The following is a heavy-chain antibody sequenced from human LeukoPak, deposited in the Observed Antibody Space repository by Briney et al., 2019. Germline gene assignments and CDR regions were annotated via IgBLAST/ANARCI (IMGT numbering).Heavy chain of an antibody. Sequence: SETLSLTCTVSGGSISSYYWSWIRQPPGKGLEWIGYIYYSGSTYYNPSLKSRVTISVDTSKNQFSLNLSSVAAADTAVYYCAREGTTGGTSWFDPWGQGTLVTVSS. J-gene: IGHJ5*02. CDR3: AREGTTGGTSWFDP. D-gene: IGHD1/OR15-1a*01. CDR2: IYYSGST. CDR1: GGSISSYY. V-gene: IGHV4-59*12.